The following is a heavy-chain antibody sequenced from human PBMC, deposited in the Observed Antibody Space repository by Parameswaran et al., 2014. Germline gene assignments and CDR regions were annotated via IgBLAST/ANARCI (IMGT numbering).Heavy chain of an antibody. Sequence: WIRQPPGKGLEWIGSIYYSGSTYYNPSLKSRVTISVDTSKNQFSLKLSSVTAADTAVYYCARVGRGYSYGYIYWGQGTLVTVSS. V-gene: IGHV4-39*07. D-gene: IGHD5-18*01. J-gene: IGHJ4*02. CDR2: IYYSGST. CDR3: ARVGRGYSYGYIY.